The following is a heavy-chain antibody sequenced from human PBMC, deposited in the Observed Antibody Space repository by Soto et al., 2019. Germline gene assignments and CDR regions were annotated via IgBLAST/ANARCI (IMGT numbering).Heavy chain of an antibody. V-gene: IGHV3-23*01. CDR2: ISGSGGST. Sequence: EVQLLESGGGLVQPGGSLRLSCAASGFTFSSYAMSWVRQAPGKGLEWVSAISGSGGSTYYADSVKGRFTISRDNSKNPLYLQMNSLRAEDAAVYYWAKVGGPTVPYYYYYGMDVWGQGTTVTVSS. CDR1: GFTFSSYA. J-gene: IGHJ6*02. CDR3: AKVGGPTVPYYYYYGMDV. D-gene: IGHD4-17*01.